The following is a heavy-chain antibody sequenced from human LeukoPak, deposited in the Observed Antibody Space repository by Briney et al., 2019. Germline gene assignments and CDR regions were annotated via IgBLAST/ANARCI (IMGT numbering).Heavy chain of an antibody. J-gene: IGHJ4*02. CDR1: GFTLSTNA. Sequence: PGGSLRLSCLTSGFTLSTNAMSWVRQAPGKGQEWISGSNGSGTRTYYADSVKDRFTISRDDSRNTLYQQTNSWRGDDAAVYYCAKDVGRWESLHFFDYWGQGTLVTVSS. CDR3: AKDVGRWESLHFFDY. V-gene: IGHV3-23*01. CDR2: SNGSGTRT. D-gene: IGHD1-26*01.